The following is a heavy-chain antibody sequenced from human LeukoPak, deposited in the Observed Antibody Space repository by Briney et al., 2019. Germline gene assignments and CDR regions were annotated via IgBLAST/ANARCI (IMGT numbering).Heavy chain of an antibody. J-gene: IGHJ3*02. CDR1: GYTFTSYA. CDR3: ASCRYYEEQHQAFDI. D-gene: IGHD1-26*01. Sequence: GASVKVSCKAPGYTFTSYAMHWVRQAPGQRLEWMGWINAGNGNTKYSQKFQGRVTITRDTSASTAYMELRSLRSDDTAVYYCASCRYYEEQHQAFDIWGQGTMVTVSS. CDR2: INAGNGNT. V-gene: IGHV1-3*01.